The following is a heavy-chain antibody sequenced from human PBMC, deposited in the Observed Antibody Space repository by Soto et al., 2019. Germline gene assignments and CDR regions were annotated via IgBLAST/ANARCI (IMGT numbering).Heavy chain of an antibody. CDR1: GYTFTSYD. V-gene: IGHV1-8*01. CDR3: ERSPRNWAFDY. CDR2: MNPNSGNT. J-gene: IGHJ4*02. Sequence: ASVKVSCKASGYTFTSYDINWVRQATGQGFEWMGWMNPNSGNTGYAQKFQGRVTMTRDTSITTAYMELSSLRSEDTAVYYCERSPRNWAFDYWGLGPLVTSPQ. D-gene: IGHD7-27*01.